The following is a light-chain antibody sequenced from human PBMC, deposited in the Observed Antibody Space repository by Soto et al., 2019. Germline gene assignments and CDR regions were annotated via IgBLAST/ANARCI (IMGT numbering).Light chain of an antibody. V-gene: IGLV1-40*01. J-gene: IGLJ1*01. CDR1: SSNIGAGYD. CDR2: GNS. Sequence: QSVLAQPPSVSGAPGQKVTISCTGSSSNIGAGYDLHWYQQLPGTAPKLLLYGNSNRPSGVPDRFSGSKSGTSASLAITGLQAEDEADYYCSSYTSSSTPYVFGSGTKVTVL. CDR3: SSYTSSSTPYV.